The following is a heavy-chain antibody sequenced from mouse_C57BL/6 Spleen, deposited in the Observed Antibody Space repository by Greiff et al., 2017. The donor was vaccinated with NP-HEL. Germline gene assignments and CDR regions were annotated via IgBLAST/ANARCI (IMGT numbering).Heavy chain of an antibody. CDR3: AREGYYYGPWYFDV. Sequence: EVKLMESEGGLVQPGSSMKLSCTASGFTFSDYYMAWVRQVPEKGLEWVANINYDGSSTYYLDSLKSRFIISRDNAKNILYLQMSSLKSEDTATYYCAREGYYYGPWYFDVWGTGTTVTVSS. D-gene: IGHD1-1*01. J-gene: IGHJ1*03. CDR2: INYDGSST. CDR1: GFTFSDYY. V-gene: IGHV5-16*01.